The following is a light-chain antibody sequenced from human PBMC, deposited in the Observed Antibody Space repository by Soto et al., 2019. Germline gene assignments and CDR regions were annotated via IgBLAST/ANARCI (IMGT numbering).Light chain of an antibody. J-gene: IGKJ1*01. CDR3: QQCHNWPRT. Sequence: EIVMTQSPATLSVSPGERVTLSCRASESSTRNLVGYQKRPGQAPRLVIYGASTRATGIPARLSGSGSGTDFTLTISSLQSEDLAVYYCQQCHNWPRTFGQGTKVEIK. CDR2: GAS. CDR1: ESSTRN. V-gene: IGKV3-15*01.